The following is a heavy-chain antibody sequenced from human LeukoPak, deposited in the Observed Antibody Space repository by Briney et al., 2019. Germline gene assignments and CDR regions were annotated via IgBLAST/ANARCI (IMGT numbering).Heavy chain of an antibody. D-gene: IGHD6-13*01. V-gene: IGHV1-3*01. J-gene: IGHJ5*02. CDR1: GYTLTNYA. CDR2: ISAGNGNT. Sequence: GASVKVSCKASGYTLTNYAIHWVRRAPGQGLEWMGWISAGNGNTKYSQNFQGRVTITRVTSASTAYMELSSLRSEDTAVYYCARGLGYGVFDPWGQGTLVTVSS. CDR3: ARGLGYGVFDP.